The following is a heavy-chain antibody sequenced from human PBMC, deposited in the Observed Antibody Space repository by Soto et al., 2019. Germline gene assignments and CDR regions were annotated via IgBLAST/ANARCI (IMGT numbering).Heavy chain of an antibody. CDR2: ISGPSIYI. CDR3: ASVFRTAFNL. J-gene: IGHJ6*02. V-gene: IGHV3-21*01. Sequence: EVQLVESGGGLVKPGGSLRLSCVASGFTFSGYSINWVRQAPGKGLEWVSYISGPSIYIYYADSVKGRFTISRDNAKRAVYRQMNSVGAEDAAVFSVASVFRTAFNLWGQGTPATV. CDR1: GFTFSGYS. D-gene: IGHD2-2*01.